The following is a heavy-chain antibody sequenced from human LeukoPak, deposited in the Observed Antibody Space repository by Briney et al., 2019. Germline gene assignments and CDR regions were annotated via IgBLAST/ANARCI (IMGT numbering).Heavy chain of an antibody. V-gene: IGHV4-59*01. Sequence: TSETLSLTCTVSGGSFSSYYWSWIRQPPGKGLEWIGSIYYSGSTDYNPSLKSRVTISVDTSKNQFSLRLSSVTAADTAVYYCARVTGYMIEDYFDYWGQGTLVTVSS. CDR1: GGSFSSYY. D-gene: IGHD3-22*01. CDR2: IYYSGST. CDR3: ARVTGYMIEDYFDY. J-gene: IGHJ4*02.